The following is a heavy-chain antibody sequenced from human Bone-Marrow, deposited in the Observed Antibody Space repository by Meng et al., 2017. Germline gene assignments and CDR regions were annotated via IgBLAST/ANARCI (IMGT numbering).Heavy chain of an antibody. V-gene: IGHV3-7*01. CDR1: GFTFSSYW. J-gene: IGHJ4*02. CDR3: ARSSYDILTGYYY. CDR2: IKQDGSEK. Sequence: GGSLRLSCAASGFTFSSYWMSWVRQAPGKGLEWVANIKQDGSEKYYVDSVKGRVTISRDNAKNSLYLQMNSLRAEDTAVYYCARSSYDILTGYYYWGQGTLVTVSS. D-gene: IGHD3-9*01.